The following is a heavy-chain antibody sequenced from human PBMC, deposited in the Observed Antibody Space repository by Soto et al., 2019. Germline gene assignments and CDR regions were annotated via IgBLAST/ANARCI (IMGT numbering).Heavy chain of an antibody. CDR3: ARMVTYCGGDCAYSDY. J-gene: IGHJ4*02. CDR2: IFSNDEK. D-gene: IGHD2-21*02. CDR1: GFSLSNARMG. Sequence: QVTLKESGPVLVKPTETLTLTCTVSGFSLSNARMGVSWIRQPPGKALEWLAHIFSNDEKSYSTSLKSRLTISKDTSKSQVVLTMTNMDPVDTATYYCARMVTYCGGDCAYSDYWGQGTLVTVSS. V-gene: IGHV2-26*01.